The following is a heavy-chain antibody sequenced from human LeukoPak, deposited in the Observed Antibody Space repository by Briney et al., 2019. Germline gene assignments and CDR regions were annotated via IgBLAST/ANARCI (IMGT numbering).Heavy chain of an antibody. CDR3: ARGQFLEWLLPGDYYYGMDV. Sequence: GASVKVPCKASGYTFTSYDINWVRQATGQGLEWMGWMNPNSGNTGYAQKFQGRVTMTRNTSISTAYMELSSLRSEDTAVYYCARGQFLEWLLPGDYYYGMDVWGQGTTVTVSS. D-gene: IGHD3-3*01. V-gene: IGHV1-8*01. J-gene: IGHJ6*02. CDR2: MNPNSGNT. CDR1: GYTFTSYD.